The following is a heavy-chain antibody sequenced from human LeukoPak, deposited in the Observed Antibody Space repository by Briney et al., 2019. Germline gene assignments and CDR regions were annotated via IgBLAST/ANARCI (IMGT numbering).Heavy chain of an antibody. CDR2: ISYDGSNK. V-gene: IGHV3-30-3*01. D-gene: IGHD3-3*01. CDR3: ARDRTNTIFDY. J-gene: IGHJ4*02. Sequence: PGGSLRLSCAASGFIFNSYTLHWVRQAPGKGLEWVAVISYDGSNKYYADSVKGRFTISRDNSKNTLYLQMNSLRAEDTAVYYCARDRTNTIFDYWGQGTLVTVSS. CDR1: GFIFNSYT.